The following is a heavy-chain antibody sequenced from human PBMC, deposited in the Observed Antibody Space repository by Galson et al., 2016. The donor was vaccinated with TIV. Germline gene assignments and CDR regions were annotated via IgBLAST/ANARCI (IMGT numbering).Heavy chain of an antibody. V-gene: IGHV1-18*04. Sequence: AAMFSSKASVYTYTNCGISWLRQAPRNALQPMGWISGNIDPATTAHTSQGRVTMTTDTSTTTAYMELRSLRSDDTAVYYWAGDQSGVLESTIFDNWGQGAPVTVSS. J-gene: IGHJ4*02. CDR1: VYTYTNCG. CDR2: ISGNIDPA. D-gene: IGHD3-10*01. CDR3: AGDQSGVLESTIFDN.